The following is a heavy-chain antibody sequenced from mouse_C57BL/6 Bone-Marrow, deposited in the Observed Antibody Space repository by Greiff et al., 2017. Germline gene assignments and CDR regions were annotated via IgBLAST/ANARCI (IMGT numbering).Heavy chain of an antibody. Sequence: QVQLQQSGPELVKPGASVKLSCKASGYTFTSYDINWVKQRPGQGLEWIGWIYPRDGSTKYTEKFKGKATLTVDTSSSTAYMDLHSLTSEDSAVYFCARDYGSSYWYFDVWGTGTTVTVSS. CDR3: ARDYGSSYWYFDV. J-gene: IGHJ1*03. CDR2: IYPRDGST. V-gene: IGHV1-85*01. CDR1: GYTFTSYD. D-gene: IGHD1-1*01.